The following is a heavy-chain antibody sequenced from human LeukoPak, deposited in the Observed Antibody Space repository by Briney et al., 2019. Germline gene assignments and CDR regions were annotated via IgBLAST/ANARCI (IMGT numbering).Heavy chain of an antibody. Sequence: GGSLRLTCAASGFTLSNYAMSWVRQAPGRGLEWVLGISNSGGDTQYADSVKGRFTISRDNSKNTVYLQMNSLRAEDTAVYYCVEGFSSGYPWTFDYWGQGTLVTVSS. V-gene: IGHV3-23*01. CDR3: VEGFSSGYPWTFDY. D-gene: IGHD3-22*01. CDR1: GFTLSNYA. CDR2: ISNSGGDT. J-gene: IGHJ4*02.